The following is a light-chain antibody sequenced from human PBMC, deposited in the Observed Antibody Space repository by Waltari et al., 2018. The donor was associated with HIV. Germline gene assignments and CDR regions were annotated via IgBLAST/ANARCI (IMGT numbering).Light chain of an antibody. CDR3: QSYDSSLRASV. CDR1: RSNIGAGYF. Sequence: QSALTQPPSVSGAPGQRVTISCTGNRSNIGAGYFVHWYQHPPGTAPKLLDYSDINRPSGSPDRFSGSKSGTSASLVITGLQAEDEADYYCQSYDSSLRASVFGGGTKLTVL. CDR2: SDI. V-gene: IGLV1-40*01. J-gene: IGLJ2*01.